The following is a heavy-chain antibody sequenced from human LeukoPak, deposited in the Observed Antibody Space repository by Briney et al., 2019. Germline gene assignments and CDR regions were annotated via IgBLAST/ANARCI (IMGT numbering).Heavy chain of an antibody. CDR2: INHSGST. D-gene: IGHD1-26*01. CDR1: GGSFSGYY. J-gene: IGHJ4*02. V-gene: IGHV4-34*01. Sequence: SETLSLTCAVYGGSFSGYYWSWIRQPPGKGLEWIGEINHSGSTNYNPSLKSRVTISVDTSKNQFSLKLSSVTAADTAVYYCASLRGSYYGGDYFDYWGQGTLVTVSS. CDR3: ASLRGSYYGGDYFDY.